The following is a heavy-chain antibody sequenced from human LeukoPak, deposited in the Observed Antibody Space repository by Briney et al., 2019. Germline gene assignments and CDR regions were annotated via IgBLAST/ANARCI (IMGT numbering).Heavy chain of an antibody. Sequence: GGSLRLSCVAYEFILSRYAVSWVRQAPGKGLQWVSSLGISGDYSWYAGSVKGRFTISRDVSKNTLYLQMNSLGIEDTAVYYCARGGGGNSDFVTSYTGASLSFDYWGQGALVTVSS. J-gene: IGHJ4*02. CDR1: EFILSRYA. CDR2: LGISGDYS. D-gene: IGHD4-23*01. V-gene: IGHV3-23*01. CDR3: ARGGGGNSDFVTSYTGASLSFDY.